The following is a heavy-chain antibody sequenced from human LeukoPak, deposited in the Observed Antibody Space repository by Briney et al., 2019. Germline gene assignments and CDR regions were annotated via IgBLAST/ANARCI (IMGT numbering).Heavy chain of an antibody. CDR1: GYTLSRYY. CDR2: ISPSGGST. J-gene: IGHJ6*02. V-gene: IGHV1-46*01. CDR3: ARVTCPGGDCYYYYGLDV. D-gene: IGHD2-21*02. Sequence: GASVKVSCKASGYTLSRYYMHWVRQAPGQGLEWMGIISPSGGSTTYAQKFQGRVTMTRDTSTSTVYMELSSLRSDDTAVYYCARVTCPGGDCYYYYGLDVWGQGTTVTVSS.